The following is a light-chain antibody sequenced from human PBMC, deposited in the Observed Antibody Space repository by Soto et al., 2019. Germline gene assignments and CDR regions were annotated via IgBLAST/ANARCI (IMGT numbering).Light chain of an antibody. V-gene: IGKV3-11*01. J-gene: IGKJ2*01. CDR1: QRVSSY. CDR3: QQRSNWPPYT. CDR2: DAS. Sequence: EIVLTQSPATLSLSPGERATLSCRASQRVSSYLAWYQQKPGQPPRRLIYDASNRATGIPARFSGSGSGTDFTLTISSLEPEDFAVYYCQQRSNWPPYTFGQGTKLEIK.